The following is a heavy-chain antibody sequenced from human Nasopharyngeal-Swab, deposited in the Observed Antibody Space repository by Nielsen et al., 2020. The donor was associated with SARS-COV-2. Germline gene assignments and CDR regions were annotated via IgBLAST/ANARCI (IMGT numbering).Heavy chain of an antibody. CDR2: ISSSSSYI. CDR3: AVTSGSYYGRYFQH. Sequence: GGSLRLSCAASGFTFSSYSMNWVRQAPGKGLEWVSSISSSSSYIYYADSVKGRFTISRDNSKNTLYLQMNSLRAEDTAVYYCAVTSGSYYGRYFQHWGQGTLVTVSS. J-gene: IGHJ1*01. CDR1: GFTFSSYS. V-gene: IGHV3-21*01. D-gene: IGHD1-26*01.